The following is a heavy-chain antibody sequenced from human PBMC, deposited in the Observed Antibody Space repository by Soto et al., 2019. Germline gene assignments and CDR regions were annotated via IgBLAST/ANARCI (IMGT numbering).Heavy chain of an antibody. J-gene: IGHJ1*01. CDR3: AVPPYCGSRWYGYFQH. CDR1: GFTFSSCG. CDR2: IAYDGSNK. Sequence: QVQLVESGGGVVQPGRSLRLSCAASGFTFSSCGMHWVRQAPGTGLEWVAVIAYDGSNKYYADSVKGRFTISRDNSKNTLYLLMNSLRAEDTAVYYCAVPPYCGSRWYGYFQHWGQGTLVTVSS. V-gene: IGHV3-30*03. D-gene: IGHD6-13*01.